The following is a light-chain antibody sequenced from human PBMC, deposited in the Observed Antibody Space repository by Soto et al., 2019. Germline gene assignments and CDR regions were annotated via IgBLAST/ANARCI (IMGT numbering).Light chain of an antibody. J-gene: IGKJ5*01. CDR1: QSISSW. CDR2: KAS. CDR3: QQYNSYLYT. Sequence: DIQISQSPSTLSASVGDRVTITCRASQSISSWLAWYQQKPGKAPKLLIYKASSLESGVPSRFSGSGSGTEFTLTISSXQPDDFATYYFQQYNSYLYTFGQGTRLEIK. V-gene: IGKV1-5*03.